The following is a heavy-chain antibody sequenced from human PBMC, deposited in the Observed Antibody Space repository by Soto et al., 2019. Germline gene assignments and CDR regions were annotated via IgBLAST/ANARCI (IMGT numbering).Heavy chain of an antibody. V-gene: IGHV1-2*04. CDR1: GYIFTGYY. D-gene: IGHD6-19*01. CDR2: INPNSGDT. J-gene: IGHJ4*02. Sequence: QVQLLQSGAELKKPGASVKVSCKASGYIFTGYYMHWVRQAPGQGLEWMGWINPNSGDTNYTQKFQGWVNMTRDTSISTAYMELSRLRSDDTAVYYCATSRISIAVAGETEYYFDYWGQGTLVTVSS. CDR3: ATSRISIAVAGETEYYFDY.